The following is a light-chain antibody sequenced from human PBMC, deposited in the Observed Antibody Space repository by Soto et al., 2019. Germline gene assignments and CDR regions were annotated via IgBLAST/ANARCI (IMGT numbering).Light chain of an antibody. J-gene: IGKJ5*01. CDR1: QNISVW. CDR2: DAS. Sequence: DIQMTQSPSTLSASVGDGVTITCRASQNISVWLAWYQQRPGKAPKFLMYDASSLETGVPSRFSGSGSGTEFTLTISSLEPEDFATYYCHYRHGSPPITFGQGTRLDIK. CDR3: HYRHGSPPIT. V-gene: IGKV1-5*01.